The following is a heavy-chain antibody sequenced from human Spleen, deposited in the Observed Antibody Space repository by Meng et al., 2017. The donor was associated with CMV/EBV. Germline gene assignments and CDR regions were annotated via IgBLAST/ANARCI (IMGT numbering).Heavy chain of an antibody. Sequence: GGSLRLSCAASGFTFSDYYMTWIRQAPGKGLEWVSYISSSGSTIYYADSLKGRFTISRDNARNSLYLQMNSLRAEDTAVYYCARGRGVVVVASDAFDIWGQGTMVTVSS. D-gene: IGHD2-15*01. J-gene: IGHJ3*02. CDR2: ISSSGSTI. V-gene: IGHV3-11*01. CDR1: GFTFSDYY. CDR3: ARGRGVVVVASDAFDI.